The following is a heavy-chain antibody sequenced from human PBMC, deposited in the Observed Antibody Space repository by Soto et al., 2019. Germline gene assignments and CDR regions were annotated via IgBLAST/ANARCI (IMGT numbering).Heavy chain of an antibody. V-gene: IGHV4-59*01. J-gene: IGHJ6*03. CDR1: GGSISSYY. D-gene: IGHD3-10*01. CDR2: IYYSGST. Sequence: SETLSLTCTVSGGSISSYYWSWIRQPPGKGLEWIGYIYYSGSTNYNPSLKSRVTISVDTSKNQFSLKLSSVTAADPACYSCGSLGGGFTMVRGFITPRHYMDVWGKGTTVTVSS. CDR3: GSLGGGFTMVRGFITPRHYMDV.